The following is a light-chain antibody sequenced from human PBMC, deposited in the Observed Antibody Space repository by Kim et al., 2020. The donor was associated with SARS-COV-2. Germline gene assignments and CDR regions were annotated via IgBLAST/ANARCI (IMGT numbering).Light chain of an antibody. CDR1: TGDVVARCY. V-gene: IGLV2-8*01. J-gene: IGLJ3*02. CDR2: EVN. CDR3: SSYVGSNIWV. Sequence: GQSVTISCTGSTGDVVARCYVSWYQHHPGKAPKLIIYEVNKRLSGVPDRFSGSTSGSTASLTVSGLQAEDEADYFCSSYVGSNIWVFGGGTQLTVL.